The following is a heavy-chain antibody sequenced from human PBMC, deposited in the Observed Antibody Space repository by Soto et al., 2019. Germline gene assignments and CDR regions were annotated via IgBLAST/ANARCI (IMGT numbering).Heavy chain of an antibody. CDR1: GGSISSSSYY. V-gene: IGHV4-39*01. J-gene: IGHJ5*02. D-gene: IGHD6-19*01. Sequence: SETLSLTCTVSGGSISSSSYYWGWIRQPPGKGLEWIGSIYYSGSTYYNPSLKSRVTISVDTSKNQFSLKLSSVTAADTAVYYCARQISGIAVAGTWGNWFDPWGQGTLVTVSS. CDR3: ARQISGIAVAGTWGNWFDP. CDR2: IYYSGST.